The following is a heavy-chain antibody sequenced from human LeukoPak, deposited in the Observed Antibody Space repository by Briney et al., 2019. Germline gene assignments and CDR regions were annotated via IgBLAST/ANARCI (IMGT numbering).Heavy chain of an antibody. CDR1: GYTFTGYY. V-gene: IGHV1-2*02. D-gene: IGHD2-15*01. CDR2: INPNSGGT. J-gene: IGHJ6*03. CDR3: AREVVVADTTIYYYYYMDV. Sequence: GASVKVSCKASGYTFTGYYMHWVRQAPGQGLEWMGWINPNSGGTNYAQKFQGRVTMTRDTSISTAYMELSRLRSDDTAVYYCAREVVVADTTIYYYYYMDVWGKGTTVTVSS.